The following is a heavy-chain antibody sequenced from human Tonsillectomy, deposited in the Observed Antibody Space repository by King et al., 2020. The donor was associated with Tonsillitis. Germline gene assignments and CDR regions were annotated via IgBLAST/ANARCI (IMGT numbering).Heavy chain of an antibody. CDR3: ARTSAVVVPAASFDF. V-gene: IGHV1-18*01. D-gene: IGHD2-2*01. CDR2: ISAYNANT. CDR1: GYSLTTYG. J-gene: IGHJ4*02. Sequence: VQLVESGDEVKKPGASVKVSCKASGYSLTTYGLSWVRLAPGQGLEWMGWISAYNANTNYAKKFQGRVTMTTDTSTSTAYMELRNLKSDDTAVYYCARTSAVVVPAASFDFWGQGTLAT.